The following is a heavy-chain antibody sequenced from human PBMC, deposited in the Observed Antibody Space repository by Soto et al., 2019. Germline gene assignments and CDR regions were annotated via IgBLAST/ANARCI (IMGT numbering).Heavy chain of an antibody. CDR2: INHTGST. D-gene: IGHD2-8*02. Sequence: PSETLSLTCAAYGGSFSGYSWTWIRQPPGTGLEWIGEINHTGSTNYNPSLKSRVTILVDTSKNQFSLKLTSLTAADTAVYYCARDKITGLFDYWGQGTLVTVSS. J-gene: IGHJ4*02. CDR3: ARDKITGLFDY. V-gene: IGHV4-34*01. CDR1: GGSFSGYS.